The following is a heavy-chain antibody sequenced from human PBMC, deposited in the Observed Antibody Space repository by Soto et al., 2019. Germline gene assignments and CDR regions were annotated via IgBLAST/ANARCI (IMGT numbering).Heavy chain of an antibody. Sequence: QITLKESGPTLVKPTQTLTLTCTFSGFSLTTRGVGVGWIRQPPGKALECLALIYWDDDKRYSPSLQSRLSITKDTSKNQVVLTMTNMYPVDTATYYCAHIPNYYQYDWFDPWGQGTLVSVSS. D-gene: IGHD3-16*01. J-gene: IGHJ5*02. V-gene: IGHV2-5*02. CDR3: AHIPNYYQYDWFDP. CDR2: IYWDDDK. CDR1: GFSLTTRGVG.